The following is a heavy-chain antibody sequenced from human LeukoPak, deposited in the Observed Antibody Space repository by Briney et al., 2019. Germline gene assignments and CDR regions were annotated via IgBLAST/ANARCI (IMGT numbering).Heavy chain of an antibody. CDR2: ISSSSSTI. V-gene: IGHV3-48*01. CDR1: GFTFSSYW. D-gene: IGHD6-13*01. J-gene: IGHJ4*02. Sequence: PGGSLRLSCAASGFTFSSYWMHWVRQAPGKGLEWVSYISSSSSTIYYADSVKGRFTISRDNAKNSLYLQMNSLRAEDTALYHCARERGSYSSKTGGFDYWGQGTLVTVSS. CDR3: ARERGSYSSKTGGFDY.